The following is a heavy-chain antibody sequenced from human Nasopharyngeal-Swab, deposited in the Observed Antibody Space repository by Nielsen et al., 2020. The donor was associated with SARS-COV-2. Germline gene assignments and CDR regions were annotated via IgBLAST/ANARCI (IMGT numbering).Heavy chain of an antibody. CDR1: GFTFSSYS. CDR2: ISSSSSYI. D-gene: IGHD4-11*01. J-gene: IGHJ4*02. V-gene: IGHV3-21*01. CDR3: ARWDYSNYDLAY. Sequence: GESLKISCAASGFTFSSYSMNWVRQAPGKGLEWVSSISSSSSYIYYADSVKGRFTISRDNAKNSLYLQMNSLRAEDTAVYYCARWDYSNYDLAYWGQGTLVTVSS.